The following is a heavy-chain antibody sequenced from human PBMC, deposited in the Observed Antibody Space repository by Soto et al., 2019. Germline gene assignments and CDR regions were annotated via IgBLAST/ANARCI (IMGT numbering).Heavy chain of an antibody. Sequence: RGESLKISCKGSGYSFTTHWVGWVRQMPGKGLEWMGIIYPGDSDTRYSPSFQGQVTISADESTTTAYLQWSSLKASDTAMYYCARSQFDYVWGTSGYFDSWGQGTLVTVSS. CDR2: IYPGDSDT. J-gene: IGHJ4*02. CDR1: GYSFTTHW. V-gene: IGHV5-51*01. D-gene: IGHD3-16*01. CDR3: ARSQFDYVWGTSGYFDS.